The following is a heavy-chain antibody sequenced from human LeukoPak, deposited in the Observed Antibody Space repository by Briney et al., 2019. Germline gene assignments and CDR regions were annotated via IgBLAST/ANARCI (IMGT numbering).Heavy chain of an antibody. D-gene: IGHD1-26*01. CDR2: INRTGGSG. J-gene: IGHJ3*02. V-gene: IGHV1-46*04. CDR1: CWIFTSYH. CDR3: ARIIVGAIDAFDI. Sequence: ASVNVAFKEACWIFTSYHMHWVRQAPGQGREWMGIINRTGGSGSYEPKLQGGVNMTRDTSTSTVYMELSSLRSEDTAVYYCARIIVGAIDAFDIWGQGTMVTV.